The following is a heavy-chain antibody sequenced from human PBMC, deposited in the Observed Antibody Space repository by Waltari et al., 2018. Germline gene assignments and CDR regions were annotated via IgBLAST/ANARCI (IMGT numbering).Heavy chain of an antibody. CDR2: IYYSGST. CDR1: GGSISSHY. V-gene: IGHV4-59*11. CDR3: ASSLGGGKYYFDY. J-gene: IGHJ4*02. Sequence: QVQLQESGPGLVKPSETLSLTCTVSGGSISSHYWSWIRQPPGKGLEWIGYIYYSGSTNYNPSRKSRVTISVDTSKNQCALKLSSVTAADTAVYYCASSLGGGKYYFDYWGQGTLVTVSS. D-gene: IGHD3-16*01.